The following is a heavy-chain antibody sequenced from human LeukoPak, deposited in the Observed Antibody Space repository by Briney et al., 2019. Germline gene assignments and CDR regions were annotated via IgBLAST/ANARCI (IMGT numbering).Heavy chain of an antibody. V-gene: IGHV3-23*01. CDR3: AKEGERTYSGSHSYFDY. Sequence: AGGSLRLSCAASGFTFSSYAMSWVRQAPGKGLEWVSAISGSGGSTYYADSVKGRFTISRDNSKNTLYLQMNSLRAEDTAVYYCAKEGERTYSGSHSYFDYWGQGTLVTVSS. CDR2: ISGSGGST. D-gene: IGHD1-26*01. CDR1: GFTFSSYA. J-gene: IGHJ4*02.